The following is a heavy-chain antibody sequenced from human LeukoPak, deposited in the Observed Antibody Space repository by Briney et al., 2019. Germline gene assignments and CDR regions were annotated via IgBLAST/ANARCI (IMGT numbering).Heavy chain of an antibody. J-gene: IGHJ4*02. CDR2: ISYDGRNK. CDR3: AKGPLRGTAAAIDY. Sequence: GGSLRLSCAASGFSFSSYAMSWVRQAPGKGLEWVAVISYDGRNKHYPDSVKGRFTISRDISTDTLWLQMDSLRTEDTAVYYCAKGPLRGTAAAIDYWGQGTLVTVSS. D-gene: IGHD2-2*01. V-gene: IGHV3-30*18. CDR1: GFSFSSYA.